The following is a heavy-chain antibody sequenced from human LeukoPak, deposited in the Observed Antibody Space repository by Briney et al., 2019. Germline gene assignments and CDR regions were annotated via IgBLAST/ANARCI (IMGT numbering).Heavy chain of an antibody. CDR2: ISSSSSYI. D-gene: IGHD2-21*02. Sequence: GGSLRLSCAASGFTFSSYSTNWVRQAPGKGLEWVSSISSSSSYIYYADSVKGRFTISRDNAKNSLYLQMNSLRAEDTAVYYCAKWGPYCVGDYCPALDSWGPGTLVTVSS. V-gene: IGHV3-21*01. J-gene: IGHJ4*02. CDR1: GFTFSSYS. CDR3: AKWGPYCVGDYCPALDS.